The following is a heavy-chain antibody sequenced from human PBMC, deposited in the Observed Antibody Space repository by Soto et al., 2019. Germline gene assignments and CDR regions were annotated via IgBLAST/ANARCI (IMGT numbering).Heavy chain of an antibody. CDR2: MYYDGST. D-gene: IGHD2-21*02. Sequence: PSETLSLTCTVSGGSISSSSYYWGWIRQPPGKGLECVGTMYYDGSTHYNPSPKSRVTISVDRSKNQFSLRLSSVTAADTAVYYCARVLGGNSGLSGLDYWYFDLWGRGTLVTVSS. J-gene: IGHJ2*01. V-gene: IGHV4-39*07. CDR3: ARVLGGNSGLSGLDYWYFDL. CDR1: GGSISSSSYY.